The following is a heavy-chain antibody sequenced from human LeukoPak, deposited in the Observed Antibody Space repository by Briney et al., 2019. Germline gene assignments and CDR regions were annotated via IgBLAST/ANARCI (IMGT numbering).Heavy chain of an antibody. J-gene: IGHJ4*02. CDR1: GYTFAAYY. CDR3: ATNPAATRGFDN. D-gene: IGHD2-2*01. Sequence: GASVKVSCKASGYTFAAYYMHWLRQAPGQGLEWMGWINPDSGGTKYAQKFQGRVTMTRDTSISTAYMEVSRLRSDDTAVYYCATNPAATRGFDNWGQGTPVTVSS. V-gene: IGHV1-2*02. CDR2: INPDSGGT.